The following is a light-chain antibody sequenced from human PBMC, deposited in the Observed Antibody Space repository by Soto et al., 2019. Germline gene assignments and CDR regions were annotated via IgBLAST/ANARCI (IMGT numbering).Light chain of an antibody. CDR1: QGISSY. J-gene: IGKJ4*01. CDR3: QQIYSAPLT. V-gene: IGKV1-9*01. Sequence: DIQLTQSPSFLSASVGDRVTITCRASQGISSYLAWYQLKPGKAPKLLISTASSLQSGVPSRFSGSGSETEFTLSISSLQPEDFATYFCQQIYSAPLTFGGGTKVEIK. CDR2: TAS.